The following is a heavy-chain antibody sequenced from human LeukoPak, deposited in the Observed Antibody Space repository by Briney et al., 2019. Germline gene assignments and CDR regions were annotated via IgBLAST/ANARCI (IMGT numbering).Heavy chain of an antibody. Sequence: PGGSLRLSCAASGFTFSDYGMHWVRQAPGKGLEWVAVISYDGSNKYYADSVKGRFTISRDNSKNTLYLQMNSLRVEDTAVYYCARDKSSFYSESGSKFDYWGQGTLVTVSS. D-gene: IGHD3-10*01. CDR2: ISYDGSNK. V-gene: IGHV3-30*03. J-gene: IGHJ4*02. CDR1: GFTFSDYG. CDR3: ARDKSSFYSESGSKFDY.